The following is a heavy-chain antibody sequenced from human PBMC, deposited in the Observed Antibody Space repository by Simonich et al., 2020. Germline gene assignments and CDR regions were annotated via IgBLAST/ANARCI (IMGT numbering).Heavy chain of an antibody. CDR2: IKQEGSEK. CDR1: GFTFSSYW. D-gene: IGHD6-6*01. J-gene: IGHJ3*02. V-gene: IGHV3-7*01. Sequence: EVQLVESGGGLVQPGGSLRLSCAASGFTFSSYWMSWVRQAPGKGREGGDNIKQEGSEKYYVDSVKGRFTSSRDNAKNSLYLQMNSLRAEDTAVYYCAREGIAARDAFDIWGQGTMVTVSS. CDR3: AREGIAARDAFDI.